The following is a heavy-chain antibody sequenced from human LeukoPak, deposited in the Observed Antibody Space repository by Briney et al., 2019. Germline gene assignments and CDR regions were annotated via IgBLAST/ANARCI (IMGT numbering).Heavy chain of an antibody. Sequence: GGSLRLSCAASGFTFSSYGMHWVRQAPGKGLEWVAVISYDGSNKYYADSVKGRFTISRDNSKNTLYLQMNSLRAEDTAVYYCAKDPRRAGSGCDYWGQGTLVTVSS. CDR2: ISYDGSNK. CDR3: AKDPRRAGSGCDY. D-gene: IGHD6-19*01. J-gene: IGHJ4*02. V-gene: IGHV3-30*18. CDR1: GFTFSSYG.